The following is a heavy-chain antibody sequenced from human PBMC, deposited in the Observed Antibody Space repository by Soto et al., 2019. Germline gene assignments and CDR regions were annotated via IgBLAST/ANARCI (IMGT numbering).Heavy chain of an antibody. CDR3: ARSVMVYTGAFDV. J-gene: IGHJ3*01. D-gene: IGHD2-8*01. Sequence: QVQLQESGPGLVKPSQTLSLTCTVSGGSISSGGYYWSWIRQRPGKGLEWIGYIYYSGSTYYNPSLKSRVTISVDTSKNQFSLKLSSVTAADTAVYYCARSVMVYTGAFDVWGQGTMVTVSS. CDR2: IYYSGST. CDR1: GGSISSGGYY. V-gene: IGHV4-31*03.